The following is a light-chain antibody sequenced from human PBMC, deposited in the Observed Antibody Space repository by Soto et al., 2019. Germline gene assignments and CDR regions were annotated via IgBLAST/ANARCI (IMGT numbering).Light chain of an antibody. CDR2: NVS. Sequence: QSVLTQPASVSGSPGQSITISCTGISSDFGAYNYVSWYQQHPGRAPKLMISNVSNRPSGVSNRFSGSKSGNTASLTISGLQTEDEADYFCSSYSGTSALYVFGAGTRSPS. V-gene: IGLV2-14*03. CDR3: SSYSGTSALYV. J-gene: IGLJ1*01. CDR1: SSDFGAYNY.